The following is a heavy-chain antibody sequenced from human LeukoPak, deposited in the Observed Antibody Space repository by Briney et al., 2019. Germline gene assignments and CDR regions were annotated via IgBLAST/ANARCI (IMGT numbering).Heavy chain of an antibody. CDR3: AKCRSLSPASATNY. V-gene: IGHV3-23*01. Sequence: PGGSLRLSCAASGFTFSSYAMSWVRQAPGKGLQWVSALTDSGRSTYYADSVKGRFTISRDNSKNTLSLQMNSLRAEDTAVYYCAKCRSLSPASATNYWGQGTLVTVSS. CDR1: GFTFSSYA. J-gene: IGHJ4*02. D-gene: IGHD2-15*01. CDR2: LTDSGRST.